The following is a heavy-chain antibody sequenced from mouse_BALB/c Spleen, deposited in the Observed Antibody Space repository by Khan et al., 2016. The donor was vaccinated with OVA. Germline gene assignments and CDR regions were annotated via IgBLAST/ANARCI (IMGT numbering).Heavy chain of an antibody. CDR1: GYSITSGYG. D-gene: IGHD1-2*01. CDR2: ISYSGST. J-gene: IGHJ2*01. Sequence: EVQLQESGPGLVKPSQSLSLTCTVTGYSITSGYGWNGIQQFPGNKLEWMGYISYSGSTNYNPSLKSRISITRDTSKNQFFLQLNSVTTEETATYYCARTARINYWGQGTTLTVAS. CDR3: ARTARINY. V-gene: IGHV3-2*02.